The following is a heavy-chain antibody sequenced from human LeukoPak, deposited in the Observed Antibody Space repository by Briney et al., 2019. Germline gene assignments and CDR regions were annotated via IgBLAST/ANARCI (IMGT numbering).Heavy chain of an antibody. CDR3: AKYSGAHAIEY. J-gene: IGHJ4*02. V-gene: IGHV3-7*02. CDR2: IKGDGSEK. Sequence: PGGSLRLSCAASGFTFSTSWMSWVRQAPGKGLEWVANIKGDGSEKQYVDSVMGRFTVSRDNAKNSLYLQMNILRGDDTAVYYCAKYSGAHAIEYWGQGTLVSVSS. CDR1: GFTFSTSW. D-gene: IGHD4-17*01.